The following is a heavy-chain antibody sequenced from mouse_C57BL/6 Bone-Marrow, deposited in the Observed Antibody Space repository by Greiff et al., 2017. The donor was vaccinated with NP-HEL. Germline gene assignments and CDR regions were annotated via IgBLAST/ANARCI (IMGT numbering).Heavy chain of an antibody. D-gene: IGHD1-1*01. CDR1: GYTFTSYW. V-gene: IGHV1-64*01. Sequence: QVQLKQPGAELVKPGASVKLSCKASGYTFTSYWMHWVKQRPGQGLEWIGMIHPNSGSTNYNEKFKSKATLTVDKSSSTAYMQLSSLTSEDSAVYYCARSDYYGSSYEGFAYWGQGTLVTVSA. CDR3: ARSDYYGSSYEGFAY. CDR2: IHPNSGST. J-gene: IGHJ3*01.